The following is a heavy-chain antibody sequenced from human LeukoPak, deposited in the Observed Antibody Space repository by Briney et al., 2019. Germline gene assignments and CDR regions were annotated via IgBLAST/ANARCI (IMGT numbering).Heavy chain of an antibody. CDR3: ARSGYSYGPRYFDY. V-gene: IGHV4-59*01. J-gene: IGHJ4*02. Sequence: PSETLSLTCTVSGGSISSYYWSWIRQPPGKGLEWIGNIYHSGSTNYNPSLKSRVTISVDTSKNQFSLKLSSVTAADTAVYYCARSGYSYGPRYFDYWGQGTLVTVSS. CDR2: IYHSGST. CDR1: GGSISSYY. D-gene: IGHD5-18*01.